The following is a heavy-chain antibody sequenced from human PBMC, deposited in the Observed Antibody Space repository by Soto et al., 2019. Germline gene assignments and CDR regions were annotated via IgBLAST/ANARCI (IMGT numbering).Heavy chain of an antibody. CDR3: ARGMDTVTTGSSYYGMDV. Sequence: QVQLVQSGAEVKKPGSSVKVSCKASGGTFSSYAISWVRQAPGQGLEWMRGIITIFGTANYAQKFQGRVTINADESTSTAYMELSSLRSEDTAVYYCARGMDTVTTGSSYYGMDVWGQGTTVTVSS. D-gene: IGHD4-4*01. CDR2: IITIFGTA. V-gene: IGHV1-69*01. J-gene: IGHJ6*02. CDR1: GGTFSSYA.